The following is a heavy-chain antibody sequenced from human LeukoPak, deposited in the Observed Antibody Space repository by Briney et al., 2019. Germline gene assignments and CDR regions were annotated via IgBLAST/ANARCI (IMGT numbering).Heavy chain of an antibody. Sequence: GGSLRLSCVASGFTFSIYTMSWVRQAPGKGLEWVSSITSSSSSMYSADSVKGRLTISRDNAKNSLYLQMNSLRAEDTAVYYCARGEAAATYYFDYWGQGTLVTVSS. D-gene: IGHD6-13*01. CDR2: ITSSSSSM. J-gene: IGHJ4*02. CDR1: GFTFSIYT. CDR3: ARGEAAATYYFDY. V-gene: IGHV3-21*01.